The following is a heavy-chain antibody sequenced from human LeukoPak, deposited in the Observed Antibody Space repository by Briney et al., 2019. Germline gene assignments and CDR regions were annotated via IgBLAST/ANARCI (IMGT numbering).Heavy chain of an antibody. CDR2: GYHTGST. V-gene: IGHV4-38-2*02. CDR3: ARESTSGLPAVGFDF. D-gene: IGHD3-10*01. CDR1: GYSISSGSY. J-gene: IGHJ4*02. Sequence: PSETLSLTCAVCGYSISSGSYWGWIRQPPGKGLEWIGSGYHTGSTFYNPSLKSRVSISVDTSKNQFSLKLSSVTAADTAVYYCARESTSGLPAVGFDFWGQGTLVTVSS.